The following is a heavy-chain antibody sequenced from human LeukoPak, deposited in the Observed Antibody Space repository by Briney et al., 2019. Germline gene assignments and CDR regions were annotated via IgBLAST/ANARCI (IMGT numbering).Heavy chain of an antibody. CDR2: ISSSGSTI. D-gene: IGHD3-3*01. V-gene: IGHV3-48*03. CDR1: GFTFSSYE. CDR3: ARELRGVVGINWFDP. J-gene: IGHJ5*02. Sequence: GGSLRLSCAASGFTFSSYEMNWVRQAPGKGLEWVPYISSSGSTIYYADSVKGRFTISRDNAKNSLYLQMNSLRAEDTAVYYCARELRGVVGINWFDPWGQGTLVTVSS.